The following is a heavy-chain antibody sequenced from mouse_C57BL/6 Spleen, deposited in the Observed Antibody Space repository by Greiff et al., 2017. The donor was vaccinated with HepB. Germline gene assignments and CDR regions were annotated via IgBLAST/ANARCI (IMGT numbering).Heavy chain of an antibody. CDR2: IWSDGST. CDR1: GFSLTSYG. Sequence: VKLVESGPGLVAPSQSLSITCTVSGFSLTSYGVHWVRQPPGKGLEWLVVIWSDGSTTYNSALNSRLSISKDNSKSQVFLKMNSLQTDDTAMYYCATNYYGRDWYFDVWGTGTTVTVSS. V-gene: IGHV2-6*03. J-gene: IGHJ1*03. D-gene: IGHD1-1*01. CDR3: ATNYYGRDWYFDV.